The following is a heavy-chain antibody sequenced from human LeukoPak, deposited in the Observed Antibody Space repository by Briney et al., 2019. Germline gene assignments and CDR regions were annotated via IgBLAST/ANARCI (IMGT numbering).Heavy chain of an antibody. V-gene: IGHV1-18*01. J-gene: IGHJ4*02. D-gene: IGHD3-3*01. Sequence: ASVKVSCKASGYTFSSYGLSWVRQAPGQGLEWMGWISAYNGNTNYAQKSQGRVTMTTDTSTSTAYMELRSLRCDDTAVYYCARDLSSTYDFWSGYYTGEVDYWGQGTLVTVSS. CDR1: GYTFSSYG. CDR3: ARDLSSTYDFWSGYYTGEVDY. CDR2: ISAYNGNT.